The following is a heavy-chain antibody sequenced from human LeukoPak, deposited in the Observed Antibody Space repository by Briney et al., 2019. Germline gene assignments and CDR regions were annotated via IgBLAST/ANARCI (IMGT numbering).Heavy chain of an antibody. D-gene: IGHD1-1*01. J-gene: IGHJ3*02. CDR3: ARGQRGGVAFDI. Sequence: SVKVSCKASGGTFSSYAISWVRQAPGQGLEWMGRIIPILGIANYAQKFQGRVTITADKATSTAYMELSSLRSEDTAVYYWARGQRGGVAFDIWGQGTMVTVSS. CDR2: IIPILGIA. CDR1: GGTFSSYA. V-gene: IGHV1-69*04.